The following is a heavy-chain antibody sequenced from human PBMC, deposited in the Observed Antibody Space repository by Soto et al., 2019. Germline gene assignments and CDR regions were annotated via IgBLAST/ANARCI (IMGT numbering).Heavy chain of an antibody. CDR3: AREAPYYGMDV. CDR2: IWYDGNNK. V-gene: IGHV3-33*01. Sequence: QVQLVESGGGVVQPGRSLRLSCAASGFTFSSYGMHWVRQAPGKGLEWVAVIWYDGNNKYYADFVKGRFTISRDNSKNTLYLQMTSLRAEDTAVYYCAREAPYYGMDVWGQGTTVTVSS. J-gene: IGHJ6*02. CDR1: GFTFSSYG.